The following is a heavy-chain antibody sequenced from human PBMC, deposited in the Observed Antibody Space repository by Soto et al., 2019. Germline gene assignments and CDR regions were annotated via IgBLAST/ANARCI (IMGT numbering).Heavy chain of an antibody. CDR3: ASSDFYYGSGSYYHFDY. Sequence: PSETLSLTCTVSGGSISSGGYYWSWIRQHPGKGLEWIGYIYYSGSTYYNPSLKSRVTISVDTSKNQFSLKLSSVTAADTAVYSCASSDFYYGSGSYYHFDYWGQGTLVTVSS. J-gene: IGHJ4*02. CDR2: IYYSGST. D-gene: IGHD3-10*01. CDR1: GGSISSGGYY. V-gene: IGHV4-31*03.